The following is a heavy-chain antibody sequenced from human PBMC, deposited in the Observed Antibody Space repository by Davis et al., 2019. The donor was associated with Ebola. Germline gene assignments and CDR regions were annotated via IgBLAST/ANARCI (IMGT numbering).Heavy chain of an antibody. CDR3: ARALHDEVLDY. V-gene: IGHV3-30*04. D-gene: IGHD1-1*01. Sequence: PGGSLRLSCVASGFTFSNHAMHWVRQAPGKGLEWVAVTSHNERERFYGESVQGRFTNSRDNSENVLYLQMDSLKTDDTAIYFCARALHDEVLDYWGQGTPVTVSS. CDR2: TSHNERER. J-gene: IGHJ4*02. CDR1: GFTFSNHA.